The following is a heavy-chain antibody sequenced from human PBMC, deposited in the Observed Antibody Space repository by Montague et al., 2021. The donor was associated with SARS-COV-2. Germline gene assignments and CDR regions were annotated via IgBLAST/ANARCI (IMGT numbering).Heavy chain of an antibody. D-gene: IGHD2-2*02. CDR2: INHSGST. Sequence: SETLSLTCAVYGGSFSGYYWSWIRQPPGKGLEWIGEINHSGSTNYNTSLKSRVTISVDTSKNQFPLKLSSVTAAGTAVYYCASLTLGYCSSTSRYSDWFAPWGQGTLVTVSS. J-gene: IGHJ5*02. CDR3: ASLTLGYCSSTSRYSDWFAP. V-gene: IGHV4-34*01. CDR1: GGSFSGYY.